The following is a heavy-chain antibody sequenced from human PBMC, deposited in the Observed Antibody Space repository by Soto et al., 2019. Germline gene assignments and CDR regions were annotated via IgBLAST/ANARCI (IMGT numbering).Heavy chain of an antibody. V-gene: IGHV1-18*01. Sequence: QVHLVQSGAEVKKPGASVKVSCKGSGYTFTSYGITGVRQAPGQGLEGMGWISAHNGNTDYAQRLQGRVTVTRDTSTSTAYMELRSLRSDDTAVYYFARGRYGDYWGQGALVTVSS. D-gene: IGHD1-1*01. CDR2: ISAHNGNT. CDR1: GYTFTSYG. J-gene: IGHJ4*02. CDR3: ARGRYGDY.